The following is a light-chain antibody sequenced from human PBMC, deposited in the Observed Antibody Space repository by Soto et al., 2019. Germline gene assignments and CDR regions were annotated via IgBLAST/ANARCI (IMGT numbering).Light chain of an antibody. V-gene: IGLV1-40*01. CDR1: SSNIGAGYD. CDR3: ATWDDSLSGWV. Sequence: QSVLTQPPSVSGAPGQRVTISCTGSSSNIGAGYDVHWYQQLPGTAPKLLIYGNSNRPSGVPDRFSDSKSGTSASLAITGLQAEDEADYYCATWDDSLSGWVFGGGTQLTVL. J-gene: IGLJ3*02. CDR2: GNS.